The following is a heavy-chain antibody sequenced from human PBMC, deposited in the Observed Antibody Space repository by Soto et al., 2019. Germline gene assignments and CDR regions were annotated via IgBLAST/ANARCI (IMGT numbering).Heavy chain of an antibody. CDR3: TRVRLGSIRSSDY. Sequence: EVQLVESGGGLVQPEGSLRLSCEASGFTFSDHYMDWVRQAPGQGLEWVGRIKNKANSYTTEYAAPVKGRFIISRDDSKNAVFLQRNRLKTDDTAVYYCTRVRLGSIRSSDYWGQGSLVTVSS. V-gene: IGHV3-72*01. J-gene: IGHJ4*02. CDR1: GFTFSDHY. D-gene: IGHD3-3*02. CDR2: IKNKANSYTT.